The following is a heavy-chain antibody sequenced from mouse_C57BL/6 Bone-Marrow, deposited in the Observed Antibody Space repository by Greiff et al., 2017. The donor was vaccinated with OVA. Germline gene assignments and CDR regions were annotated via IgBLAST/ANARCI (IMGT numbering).Heavy chain of an antibody. V-gene: IGHV6-3*01. CDR2: IRLKSDNYAT. CDR3: TEVSSWYCDV. Sequence: EVQGVESGGGLVQPGGSMKLSCVASGFTFSNYWMNWVRQSPEKGLEWVAQIRLKSDNYATHYAESVKGRFTISRDDSKSSVYLQMNNLRAEDTGIYYCTEVSSWYCDVWGTGTTVTVSS. J-gene: IGHJ1*03. CDR1: GFTFSNYW.